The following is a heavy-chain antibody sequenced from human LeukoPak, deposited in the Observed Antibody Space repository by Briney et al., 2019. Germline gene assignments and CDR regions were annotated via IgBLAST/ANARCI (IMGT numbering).Heavy chain of an antibody. D-gene: IGHD5-12*01. Sequence: GGSLRLSCAVSGLAVSGNYMMTWVRQAPGKGLEWVSVIYSGGTTYYADSVKGRFTISRDNSKNTLYLQMNSLRAEDTAVYYCARAILNIVATIREVDYWGQGTLVTVSS. CDR2: IYSGGTT. CDR1: GLAVSGNY. CDR3: ARAILNIVATIREVDY. V-gene: IGHV3-66*01. J-gene: IGHJ4*02.